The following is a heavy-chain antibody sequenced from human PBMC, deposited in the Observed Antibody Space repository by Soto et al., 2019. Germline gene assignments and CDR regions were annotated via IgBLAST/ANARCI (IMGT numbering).Heavy chain of an antibody. Sequence: EVQLVESGGGLVQPGGSLRLSCAASGFTFNNYWMNWVRQAPGKGLEWVANLKQDGSEEYYVDSVKGRFTISRDNAKNSLYLQVNSLRAEDTAVYYCARVFDGSNYYRHFDYWGQGTLVTVSS. CDR2: LKQDGSEE. D-gene: IGHD3-22*01. J-gene: IGHJ4*02. V-gene: IGHV3-7*04. CDR3: ARVFDGSNYYRHFDY. CDR1: GFTFNNYW.